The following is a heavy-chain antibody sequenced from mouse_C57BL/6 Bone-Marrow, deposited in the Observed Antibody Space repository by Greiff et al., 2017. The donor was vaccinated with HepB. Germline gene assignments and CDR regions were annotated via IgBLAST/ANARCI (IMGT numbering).Heavy chain of an antibody. V-gene: IGHV1-87*01. D-gene: IGHD1-1*01. Sequence: VQLQESGPELARPWASVKISCQAFYTFSRRVHFAIRDTNYWMQWVKQRPGQGLEWIGAIYPGNGETSYNQKFKGKATLTADKSSSTAYMQHSSLTSEDSAVYYCALTVVARNWYFDVWGTGTTVTVSS. CDR3: SEDSAVYYCALTVVARNWYFDV. CDR1: YTFSRRVH. J-gene: IGHJ1*03. CDR2: GQGLEWIG.